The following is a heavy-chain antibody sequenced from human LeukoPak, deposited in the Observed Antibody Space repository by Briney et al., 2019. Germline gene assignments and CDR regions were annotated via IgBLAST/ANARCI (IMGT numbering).Heavy chain of an antibody. J-gene: IGHJ4*02. V-gene: IGHV3-33*08. CDR3: ARPSDGHYAQGGYFDY. Sequence: GGSLRLSCAASGFTFSTYAMHWVRQAPGKGLEWVAVMWYDGNNKYYADSVKGRFTISRDNSKNTLYLQMNSLRAEDTAVYYCARPSDGHYAQGGYFDYWGQGTPVTVSS. CDR1: GFTFSTYA. D-gene: IGHD4-17*01. CDR2: MWYDGNNK.